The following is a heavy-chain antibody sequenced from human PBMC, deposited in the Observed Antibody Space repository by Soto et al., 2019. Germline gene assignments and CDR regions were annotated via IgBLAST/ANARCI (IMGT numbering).Heavy chain of an antibody. V-gene: IGHV4-30-2*01. CDR3: ARDRDGMDV. CDR2: IYHSGST. D-gene: IGHD3-10*01. J-gene: IGHJ6*02. Sequence: SETLSLTCAVSGGSISSGGYSWSWIRQPPGKGLEWIGYIYHSGSTYYNPSLKSRVTISVDRSKNQFSLKLSSVTAADTAVYYCARDRDGMDVSCQGTTVTLSS. CDR1: GGSISSGGYS.